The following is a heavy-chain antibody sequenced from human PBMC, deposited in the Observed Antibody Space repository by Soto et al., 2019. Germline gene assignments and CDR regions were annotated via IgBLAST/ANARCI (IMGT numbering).Heavy chain of an antibody. CDR2: IYYSGST. CDR3: AREGSTGGFDY. CDR1: GGSISSYY. J-gene: IGHJ4*02. Sequence: SETLSLTCTVSGGSISSYYWSWIRQPPGKGLEWIAYIYYSGSTKYNPSLKSRVTISLDTSKNQFSLKLNSVTAADTAVYYGAREGSTGGFDYWGQGNMVTVSS. V-gene: IGHV4-59*01. D-gene: IGHD2-8*02.